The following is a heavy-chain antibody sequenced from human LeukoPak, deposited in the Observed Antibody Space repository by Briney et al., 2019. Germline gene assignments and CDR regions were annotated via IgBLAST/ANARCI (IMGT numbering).Heavy chain of an antibody. CDR1: GFTFSIYG. CDR2: IRYDGRSN. D-gene: IGHD6-13*01. CDR3: AKDESSSWISF. V-gene: IGHV3-30*02. Sequence: GGSLRLSCEASGFTFSIYGMHWVRQAPGKGLEWVAFIRYDGRSNYYADSVKGRFTISRDISKNTLYLQVNSLRGEDTAVYYCAKDESSSWISFWGQGTLVTVSS. J-gene: IGHJ4*02.